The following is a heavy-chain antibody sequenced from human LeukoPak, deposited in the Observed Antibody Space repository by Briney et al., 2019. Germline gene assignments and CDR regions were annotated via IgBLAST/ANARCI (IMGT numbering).Heavy chain of an antibody. CDR3: ARGTFDSSGYYLFDY. CDR2: IYDTGAT. CDR1: GSMSNHF. V-gene: IGHV4-59*11. D-gene: IGHD3-22*01. J-gene: IGHJ4*02. Sequence: SETLSLTCTVFGSMSNHFWSWIRQPPGKGLECIGYIYDTGATVYSPSLESRVTMTADTSKNRFSLKLSSVTAADTAVYYCARGTFDSSGYYLFDYWGQGTLVTVSS.